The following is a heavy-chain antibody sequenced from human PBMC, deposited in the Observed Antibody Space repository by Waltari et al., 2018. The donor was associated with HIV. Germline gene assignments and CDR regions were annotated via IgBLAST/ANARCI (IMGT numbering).Heavy chain of an antibody. J-gene: IGHJ5*02. CDR3: TRGPMYNWFDP. D-gene: IGHD3-10*01. CDR1: GFKFADYA. V-gene: IGHV3-9*01. CDR2: ISWHSIRI. Sequence: EVQLVESGGGLVQPGRSLRLSCSASGFKFADYAMHWVRQPPGKGLEWVSSISWHSIRITYADSVRGRFTISRDNAKKSLYLQMDSLRPEDTALYYCTRGPMYNWFDPWGQGTLVTVSS.